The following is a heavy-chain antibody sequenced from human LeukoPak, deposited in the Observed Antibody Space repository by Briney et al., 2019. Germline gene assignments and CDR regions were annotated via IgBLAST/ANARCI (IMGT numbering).Heavy chain of an antibody. CDR2: INPSGGST. V-gene: IGHV1-46*01. Sequence: ASVKVSCKASGYTFTSYYMHWVRQAPGQGLEWMGIINPSGGSTSYAQKFQGRVTITRNTSISTAYMELSSLRSEDTAVYYCARDYGYYMDVWGKGTTVTVSS. CDR1: GYTFTSYY. J-gene: IGHJ6*03. CDR3: ARDYGYYMDV. D-gene: IGHD4-17*01.